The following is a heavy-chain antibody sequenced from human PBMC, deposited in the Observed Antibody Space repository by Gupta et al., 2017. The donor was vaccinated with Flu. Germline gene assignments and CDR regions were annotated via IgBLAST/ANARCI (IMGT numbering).Heavy chain of an antibody. J-gene: IGHJ4*02. CDR3: ARDSSRPTTGDLDY. D-gene: IGHD7-27*01. V-gene: IGHV3-33*01. Sequence: QVQLVESGGGVVQPGRSLRLSCAASGFTFSSYGMHWVRQAPGKGLEWVAVIWYDGSNKYYADSVKGRFTISRDNSKNTLYLQMNSLRAEDTAVYYCARDSSRPTTGDLDYWGQGTLVTVSS. CDR2: IWYDGSNK. CDR1: GFTFSSYG.